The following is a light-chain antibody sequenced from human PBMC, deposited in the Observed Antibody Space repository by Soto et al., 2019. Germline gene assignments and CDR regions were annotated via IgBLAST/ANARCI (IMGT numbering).Light chain of an antibody. Sequence: QSALTQPASMSGSPGQSITISCTGTSSDVGAYNYVSWYQQHPGKAPKLMIYDVSNRPSGVSNRFSGSKSGNTASLTISGLQAEDEADYYCSSYTSSSTVVFGGGTKLTV. V-gene: IGLV2-14*01. CDR2: DVS. CDR1: SSDVGAYNY. CDR3: SSYTSSSTVV. J-gene: IGLJ2*01.